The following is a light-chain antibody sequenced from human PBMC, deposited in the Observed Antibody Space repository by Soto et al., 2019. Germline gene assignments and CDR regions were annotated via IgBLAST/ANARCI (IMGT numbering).Light chain of an antibody. V-gene: IGKV3-15*01. J-gene: IGKJ1*01. Sequence: EIVMTQSPATLSVSPGERATLSCRASQSVFSNLAWYQQKPGQAPGLLIYGASTRATGIPARFSGSGSGTEFTLTISSLQSEDFAVYYCQQYNDWPRTFGQGTKVELK. CDR1: QSVFSN. CDR3: QQYNDWPRT. CDR2: GAS.